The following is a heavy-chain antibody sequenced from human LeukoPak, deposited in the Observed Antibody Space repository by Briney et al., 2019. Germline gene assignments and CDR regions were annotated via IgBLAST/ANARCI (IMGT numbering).Heavy chain of an antibody. CDR3: ARDTDIAVVPAAPDY. D-gene: IGHD2-2*01. CDR1: GYTFTSYG. J-gene: IGHJ4*02. V-gene: IGHV1-18*01. CDR2: ISAYNGNT. Sequence: ASVKVSCKASGYTFTSYGISWVRQAPGQGLEWMGWISAYNGNTNYAQKLQGRVTMTTDTSTSTAYMELRSLRSDDTAVYYCARDTDIAVVPAAPDYWGQGTLVTVSS.